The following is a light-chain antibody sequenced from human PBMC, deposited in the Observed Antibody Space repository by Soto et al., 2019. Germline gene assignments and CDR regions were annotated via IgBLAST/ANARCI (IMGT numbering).Light chain of an antibody. CDR1: SSNIGNNY. CDR2: DSD. J-gene: IGLJ3*02. V-gene: IGLV1-51*01. Sequence: QSVLTQPPSVSAAPGQKVTISCSGSSSNIGNNYVSWYQQAPGTAPKLLIFDSDKRPSGIPDRFSGSKSGTSATLGVTGLQTGDEADYYCGTWDNSLPGWVFGGGTKLTVL. CDR3: GTWDNSLPGWV.